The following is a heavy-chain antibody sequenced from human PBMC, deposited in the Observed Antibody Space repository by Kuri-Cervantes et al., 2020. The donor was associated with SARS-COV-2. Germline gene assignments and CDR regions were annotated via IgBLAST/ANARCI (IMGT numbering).Heavy chain of an antibody. V-gene: IGHV3-48*03. J-gene: IGHJ4*02. D-gene: IGHD3-16*01. CDR3: VGAYRQPWTINFES. CDR2: ISESGATI. CDR1: GFTFSSYA. Sequence: GGSLRLSCAASGFTFSSYAMHWVRQAPGKGLEWVAYISESGATIYYADSVKGRFTISRDFAKNSLSLQMSSLGVEDTALYYCVGAYRQPWTINFESWGQGTQVTVSS.